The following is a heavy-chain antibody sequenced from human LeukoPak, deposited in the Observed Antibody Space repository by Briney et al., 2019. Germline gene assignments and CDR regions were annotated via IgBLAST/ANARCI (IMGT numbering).Heavy chain of an antibody. CDR3: ARDRLTSGSYFFDY. J-gene: IGHJ4*02. CDR2: ISGRSSTI. V-gene: IGHV3-48*01. Sequence: GGPLRLSCAAPAFTFSDYSMNWVRQAPGKGLEWISYISGRSSTIYYADSVRGRFTISRDNAKNSMYLQMNSLRAEDTAVYYCARDRLTSGSYFFDYWGQGTLVTVSS. CDR1: AFTFSDYS. D-gene: IGHD1-26*01.